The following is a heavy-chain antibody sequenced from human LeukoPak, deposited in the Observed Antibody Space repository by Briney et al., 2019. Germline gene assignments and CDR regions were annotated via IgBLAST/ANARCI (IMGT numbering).Heavy chain of an antibody. V-gene: IGHV3-30-3*01. CDR1: GFTFSSYA. J-gene: IGHJ4*02. D-gene: IGHD6-19*01. Sequence: GGSLRLSCAASGFTFSSYAMHWVRKAPGKGLEWVAVISYDGSNKYYADSVKGRFTISRDNSKNTLYLQMNSLRAEDTAVYYCAREFSSQHDYWGQGTLVTVSS. CDR2: ISYDGSNK. CDR3: AREFSSQHDY.